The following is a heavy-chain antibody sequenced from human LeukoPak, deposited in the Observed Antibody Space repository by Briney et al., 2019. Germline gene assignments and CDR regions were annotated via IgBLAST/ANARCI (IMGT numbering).Heavy chain of an antibody. CDR2: ISWNSGSI. CDR1: GFTFDDYA. Sequence: GGSLRLSCAASGFTFDDYAMHWVRQAPGKGLEWVSGISWNSGSIGYADSVKGRFTISRDNAKNSLYLQMNSLRAEDTALYYCAKGSERWLQFGKDYWGQGTLVTVSS. V-gene: IGHV3-9*01. D-gene: IGHD5-24*01. J-gene: IGHJ4*02. CDR3: AKGSERWLQFGKDY.